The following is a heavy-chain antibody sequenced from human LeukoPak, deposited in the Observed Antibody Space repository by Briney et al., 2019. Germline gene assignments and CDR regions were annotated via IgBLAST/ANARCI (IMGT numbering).Heavy chain of an antibody. V-gene: IGHV3-48*03. CDR3: ASKYSSSWDGDY. D-gene: IGHD6-13*01. Sequence: GSLRLSCAASGFTFSSYEMNWVCQAPGKGLEWVSYISTSGSTIYYADSVKGRFTISRDNAKNSLYLQMNSPRAEDTAVYYCASKYSSSWDGDYWGQGTLVTVSS. CDR1: GFTFSSYE. J-gene: IGHJ4*02. CDR2: ISTSGSTI.